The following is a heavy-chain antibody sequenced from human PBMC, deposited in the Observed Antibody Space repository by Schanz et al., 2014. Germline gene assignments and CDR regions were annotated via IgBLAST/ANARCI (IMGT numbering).Heavy chain of an antibody. D-gene: IGHD2-2*01. Sequence: EVQLVESGGGLVQPGRSLRLSCAASGFTFDDYAMHWVRQAPGKGLEWVSGISWNSGSIGYADSVKGRFTISRDNAKNSLYLQMNNLRTEDTALYCCAPGGHCSSTSCRNWFDPWGQGTLVTVSS. CDR2: ISWNSGSI. V-gene: IGHV3-9*01. J-gene: IGHJ5*02. CDR1: GFTFDDYA. CDR3: APGGHCSSTSCRNWFDP.